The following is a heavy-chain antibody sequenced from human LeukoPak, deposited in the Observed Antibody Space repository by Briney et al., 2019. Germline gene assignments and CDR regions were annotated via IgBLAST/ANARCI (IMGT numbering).Heavy chain of an antibody. V-gene: IGHV4-31*03. CDR3: ASVDTAMVVDY. Sequence: PPETLSLTCTVSGGSLSSGGYYWSWLRQHPGTGLEWIGYIYYSGSTYYNPSLKSRVNISVHTSKNQFSLKLSSVTAADTAVYYCASVDTAMVVDYWGQGTLVTVSS. CDR2: IYYSGST. D-gene: IGHD5-18*01. CDR1: GGSLSSGGYY. J-gene: IGHJ4*02.